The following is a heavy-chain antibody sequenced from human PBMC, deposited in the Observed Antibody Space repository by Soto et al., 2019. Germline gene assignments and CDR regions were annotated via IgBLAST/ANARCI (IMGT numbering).Heavy chain of an antibody. J-gene: IGHJ6*02. CDR2: INPNGGST. CDR1: ADTFTSYY. D-gene: IGHD5-18*01. CDR3: AREGYSYGYEGDYYYGMDV. V-gene: IGHV1-46*01. Sequence: GASVKVSCKAPADTFTSYYIHWVRQAPGHGLEWMGIINPNGGSTRFAQTFQGRITMTTDTSTSTVYMELRSLRSEDTAVYYCAREGYSYGYEGDYYYGMDVWGQGTTVTVSS.